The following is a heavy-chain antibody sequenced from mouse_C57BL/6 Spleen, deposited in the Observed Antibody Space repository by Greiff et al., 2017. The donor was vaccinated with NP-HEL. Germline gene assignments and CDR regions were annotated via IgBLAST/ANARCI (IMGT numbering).Heavy chain of an antibody. CDR2: IHPNSGST. CDR1: GYTFTSYW. CDR3: AREYGSSLYYFDY. D-gene: IGHD1-1*01. Sequence: QVQLQQPGAELVKPGASVKLSCKASGYTFTSYWMHWVKQRPGQGLEWIGMIHPNSGSTNYNEKFKSKATLTVDKSSSTAYMQLSSLTSEYSAVYYCAREYGSSLYYFDYWGQGTTLTVSS. V-gene: IGHV1-64*01. J-gene: IGHJ2*01.